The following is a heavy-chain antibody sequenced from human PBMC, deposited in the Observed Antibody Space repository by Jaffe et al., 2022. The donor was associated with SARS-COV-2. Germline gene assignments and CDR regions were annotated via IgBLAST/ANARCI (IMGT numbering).Heavy chain of an antibody. CDR2: IYYSGST. CDR1: GGSISSSPYY. V-gene: IGHV4-39*01. Sequence: QLQLQESGPGLVKPSETLSLTCTVSGGSISSSPYYWGWIRQPPGKGLEWIGSIYYSGSTYYNPSLKSRVTISVDTSKNQFSLKLSSVTAADTAVFYCAGHTPDFWSAWDYWGQGTLVTVSS. D-gene: IGHD3-3*01. J-gene: IGHJ4*02. CDR3: AGHTPDFWSAWDY.